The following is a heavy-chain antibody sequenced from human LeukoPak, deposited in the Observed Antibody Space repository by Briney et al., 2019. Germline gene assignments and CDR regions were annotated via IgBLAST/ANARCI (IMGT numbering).Heavy chain of an antibody. Sequence: SETLSLTCTVSGDSVSGVYWSWIRQPPGKGLKWIGYVYYSGDTNYNPSLKSRVSMSGDTSKNQVSLKLRSVTAADTAVYYCARDPTTVTTIFDSWGQGTLVTVSS. D-gene: IGHD4-17*01. V-gene: IGHV4-59*02. CDR1: GDSVSGVY. J-gene: IGHJ4*02. CDR3: ARDPTTVTTIFDS. CDR2: VYYSGDT.